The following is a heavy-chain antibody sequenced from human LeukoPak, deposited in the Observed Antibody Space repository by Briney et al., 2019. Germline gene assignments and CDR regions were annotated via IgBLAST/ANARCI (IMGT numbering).Heavy chain of an antibody. Sequence: ASVKVSCKASGYTFTSYYMHWVRHAPGQGLAWMGIINPSGGSTSYAQKFQGRVTMPRDTSTSTVYMELSSLRSEDTAVYYCARDQLQYSSGWYNWAPFDYWGQGTLVTVSS. CDR2: INPSGGST. V-gene: IGHV1-46*01. CDR1: GYTFTSYY. D-gene: IGHD6-19*01. J-gene: IGHJ4*02. CDR3: ARDQLQYSSGWYNWAPFDY.